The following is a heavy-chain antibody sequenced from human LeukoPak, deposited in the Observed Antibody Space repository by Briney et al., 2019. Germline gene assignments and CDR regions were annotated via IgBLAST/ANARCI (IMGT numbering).Heavy chain of an antibody. Sequence: GGSLRLSCAASGFAFSSYAMHWVRQAPGKGLEWVAVISYDGSNKYYADSVKGRFTISRDNAKNSLYLQMNSLRAEDTALYYCAKDLRGYSGSYYAFDYWGQGTLVTVSS. CDR2: ISYDGSNK. D-gene: IGHD1-26*01. CDR1: GFAFSSYA. V-gene: IGHV3-30-3*01. J-gene: IGHJ4*02. CDR3: AKDLRGYSGSYYAFDY.